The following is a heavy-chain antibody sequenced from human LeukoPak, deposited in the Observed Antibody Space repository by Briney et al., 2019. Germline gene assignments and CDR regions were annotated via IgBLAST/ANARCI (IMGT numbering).Heavy chain of an antibody. D-gene: IGHD5-24*01. CDR3: ARQFRVSLMASYYFDH. J-gene: IGHJ4*02. V-gene: IGHV4-39*01. CDR2: TYYTGTT. CDR1: GGSVISSNYY. Sequence: SSETLSLTCTVSGGSVISSNYYWGWIRQSPEKGLEWIGITYYTGTTYYNPSLKSRVTISVDPSKNQFSLKLSSMTAPDTAVYYCARQFRVSLMASYYFDHWGQGALVTVSS.